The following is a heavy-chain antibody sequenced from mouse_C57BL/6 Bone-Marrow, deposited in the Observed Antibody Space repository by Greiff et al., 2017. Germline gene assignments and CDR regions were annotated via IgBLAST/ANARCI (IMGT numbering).Heavy chain of an antibody. CDR1: GFTFSSYA. D-gene: IGHD1-1*01. CDR3: ARIPYYYGSSPWYFDV. V-gene: IGHV5-4*03. CDR2: ISDGGSYT. Sequence: EVKLMESGGGLVKPGGSLKLSCAASGFTFSSYAMSWVRQTPEKRLEWVATISDGGSYTYYPDNVKGRFTISRDNAKKNLYLQMSHLKSEDTAMYYCARIPYYYGSSPWYFDVWGTGTTVTVSS. J-gene: IGHJ1*03.